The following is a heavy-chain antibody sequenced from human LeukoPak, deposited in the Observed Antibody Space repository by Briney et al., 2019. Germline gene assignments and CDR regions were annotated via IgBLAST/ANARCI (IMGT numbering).Heavy chain of an antibody. Sequence: AGGSLRLSCAASGFTFSSYAMHRVRQAPGKGLEWVAVISYDGSNKYYADSVKGRFTISRDNTKNTLYLQMNSLRAEDTAVYYCARDGVTGTTGTGSPTCYYYYMDVWGKGTTVTVSS. D-gene: IGHD1-1*01. V-gene: IGHV3-30*04. J-gene: IGHJ6*03. CDR2: ISYDGSNK. CDR1: GFTFSSYA. CDR3: ARDGVTGTTGTGSPTCYYYYMDV.